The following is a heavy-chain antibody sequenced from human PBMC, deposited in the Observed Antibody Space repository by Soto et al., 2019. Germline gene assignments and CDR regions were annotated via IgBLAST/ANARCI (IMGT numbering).Heavy chain of an antibody. CDR1: GGSIISYY. V-gene: IGHV4-59*01. CDR3: ARAGSTRRYFFDY. J-gene: IGHJ4*02. D-gene: IGHD6-13*01. CDR2: VYYSGTT. Sequence: SETLSLTCTVSGGSIISYYWTWIRQPPGEGLEWVGYVYYSGTTYYNPSLQSRVTISVDTSKNQFSLKVKSVTAADTAIYYCARAGSTRRYFFDYWGQGSLVTVSS.